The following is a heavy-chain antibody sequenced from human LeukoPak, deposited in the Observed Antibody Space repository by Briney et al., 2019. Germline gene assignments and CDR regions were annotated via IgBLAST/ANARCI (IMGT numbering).Heavy chain of an antibody. J-gene: IGHJ6*04. Sequence: SVKVSCKASGFTFTSSAVQWVRQARGQRLELIGWIVVGSGNTNYAQKFQERVTITRDMSTSTAYMELSSLRSEDTAVYYCAAPPETDYGDYAAPRDYYYGMDVWGKGTTVTASS. V-gene: IGHV1-58*01. D-gene: IGHD4-17*01. CDR1: GFTFTSSA. CDR3: AAPPETDYGDYAAPRDYYYGMDV. CDR2: IVVGSGNT.